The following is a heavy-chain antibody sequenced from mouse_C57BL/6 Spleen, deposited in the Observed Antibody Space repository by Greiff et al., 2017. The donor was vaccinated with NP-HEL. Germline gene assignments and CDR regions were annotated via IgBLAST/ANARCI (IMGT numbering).Heavy chain of an antibody. CDR1: GYSFTGYY. V-gene: IGHV1-43*01. CDR2: INPSTGGT. Sequence: EVQLQQSGPELVKPGASVKISCKASGYSFTGYYMHWVKQSSEKSLEWIGEINPSTGGTSYNQKFKGKATLTVDKSSSTAYMQLKSLTSEDSAVYYCARGTTVVAPDYWGQGTTLTVSS. J-gene: IGHJ2*01. CDR3: ARGTTVVAPDY. D-gene: IGHD1-1*01.